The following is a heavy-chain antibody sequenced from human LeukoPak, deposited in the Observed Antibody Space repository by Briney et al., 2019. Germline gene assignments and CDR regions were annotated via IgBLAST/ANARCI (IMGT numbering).Heavy chain of an antibody. Sequence: GASVKVSCKVSGYTLTELSMHWVRQAPGKGLEWMGGFDPEDGETIYAQKLQGRVTMAEDTTTDTAYMELSSLRSEDTAVYYCAAGITGTSGYYYGMDVWGQGTTVTVSS. V-gene: IGHV1-24*01. CDR3: AAGITGTSGYYYGMDV. D-gene: IGHD1-7*01. CDR2: FDPEDGET. CDR1: GYTLTELS. J-gene: IGHJ6*02.